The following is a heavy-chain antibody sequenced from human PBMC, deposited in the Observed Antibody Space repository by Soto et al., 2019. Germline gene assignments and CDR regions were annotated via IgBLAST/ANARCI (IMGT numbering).Heavy chain of an antibody. CDR3: AKDAVSKDGLWLMDS. Sequence: GWSLRLSCAAAGFTISTYAMTWVRQAPGKGLECVSVVTGSGGQIHYADSVKGRFTSSKDNSKNTRYLQMSSLREEDTALYYCAKDAVSKDGLWLMDSWGQGTLVTVS. D-gene: IGHD2-21*01. V-gene: IGHV3-23*01. CDR1: GFTISTYA. J-gene: IGHJ5*02. CDR2: VTGSGGQI.